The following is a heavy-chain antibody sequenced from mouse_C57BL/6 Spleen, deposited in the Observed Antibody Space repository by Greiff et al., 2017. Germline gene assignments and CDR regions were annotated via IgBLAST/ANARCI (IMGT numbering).Heavy chain of an antibody. V-gene: IGHV1-64*01. CDR1: GYTFTSYW. Sequence: QVQLQQSGAELVKPGASVKLSCKASGYTFTSYWMHWVKLRPGQGLEWIGMIHPNSGSTNYNEKFKSKATLTVDKSSSTAYMQLSSLTSEDSAVYYCARMGGSSYAMDYWGQGTSVTVSS. D-gene: IGHD1-1*01. J-gene: IGHJ4*01. CDR2: IHPNSGST. CDR3: ARMGGSSYAMDY.